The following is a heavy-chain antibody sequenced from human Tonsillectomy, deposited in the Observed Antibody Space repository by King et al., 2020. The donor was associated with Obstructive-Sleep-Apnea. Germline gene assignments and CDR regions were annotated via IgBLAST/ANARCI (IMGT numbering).Heavy chain of an antibody. Sequence: QLVQSGAEVKKPGASVKVSCKASGYTFTSYAMHWVRQAPGQRLEWMGWINAGNGNTKYSQKFQGRVTITRDTSASTAYMELGSLRSEDTAVYYCAGVAEGLRSLDYWGQGTLVTVSS. CDR3: AGVAEGLRSLDY. CDR1: GYTFTSYA. D-gene: IGHD3-3*01. J-gene: IGHJ4*02. CDR2: INAGNGNT. V-gene: IGHV1-3*01.